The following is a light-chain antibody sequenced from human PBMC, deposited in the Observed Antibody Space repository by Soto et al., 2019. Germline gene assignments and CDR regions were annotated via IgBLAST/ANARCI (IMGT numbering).Light chain of an antibody. CDR2: GNN. V-gene: IGLV1-40*01. CDR3: QSYDSSLSGWV. CDR1: SSNIGAGYD. Sequence: QSVLTQPPSVSGAPGQRVTISCTGSSSNIGAGYDVHWYQQLPETAPKLLIYGNNNRPSGVPDQFSGSKSGTSASLAITGLQAEDEADYYCQSYDSSLSGWVFGGGTKLTVL. J-gene: IGLJ3*02.